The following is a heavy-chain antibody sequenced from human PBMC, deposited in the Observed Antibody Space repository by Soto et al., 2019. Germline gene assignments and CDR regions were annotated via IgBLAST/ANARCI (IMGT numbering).Heavy chain of an antibody. V-gene: IGHV5-51*01. CDR3: ARRKAVAGYYYFDY. Sequence: LGESLKISCKGSGYDFTSYWIGWVRQMPGKGLEWMGIIYRGDSDARYSPSFQGQVTISIDRSINTAYLQWSSLKASDTAMYYCARRKAVAGYYYFDYWGQGTLVTVSS. CDR1: GYDFTSYW. CDR2: IYRGDSDA. D-gene: IGHD6-19*01. J-gene: IGHJ4*02.